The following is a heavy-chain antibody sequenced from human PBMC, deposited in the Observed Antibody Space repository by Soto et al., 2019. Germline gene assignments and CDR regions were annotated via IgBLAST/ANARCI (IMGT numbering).Heavy chain of an antibody. CDR1: GFIFSNFG. CDR3: ARDPRTARASAMDV. Sequence: GGSLRLSCTASGFIFSNFGMHWVRQAPGKGLEWVAGVWYDGSNGVSAESVKGRFTISRDNSKNTLYLQMTSMRAEDTAVYYCARDPRTARASAMDVWGQGTTVTVPS. V-gene: IGHV3-33*01. D-gene: IGHD6-6*01. J-gene: IGHJ6*02. CDR2: VWYDGSNG.